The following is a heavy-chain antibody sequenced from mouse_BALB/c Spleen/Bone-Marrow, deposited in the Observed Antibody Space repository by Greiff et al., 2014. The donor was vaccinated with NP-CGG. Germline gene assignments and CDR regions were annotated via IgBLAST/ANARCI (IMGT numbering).Heavy chain of an antibody. Sequence: EVKLVESGGGLVKPGGSLKLSCAASGFTFSDYYMYWVRQTPEKRLEWVATISDGGSYTYYPDSVEGRFTISRDNAKNNLYLQMSSLKSEDTAMYYCANWAYWGQGTLVTVSA. CDR1: GFTFSDYY. D-gene: IGHD4-1*01. V-gene: IGHV5-4*02. J-gene: IGHJ3*01. CDR2: ISDGGSYT. CDR3: ANWAY.